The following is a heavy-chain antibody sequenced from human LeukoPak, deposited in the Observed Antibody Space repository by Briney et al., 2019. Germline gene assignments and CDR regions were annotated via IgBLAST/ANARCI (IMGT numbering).Heavy chain of an antibody. CDR2: ISHDGRRK. CDR3: ARDPSFSRGFNFVLSS. V-gene: IGHV3-30*04. D-gene: IGHD5-12*01. CDR1: GFTFDTYS. Sequence: GGSLRLSCAASGFTFDTYSFHWVRQSPGEGLDWVALISHDGRRKYYADAVKGRFTISRDDSKNTLSLQMNSLRAEDSSTYYCARDPSFSRGFNFVLSSWGQGTPVTVSS. J-gene: IGHJ5*02.